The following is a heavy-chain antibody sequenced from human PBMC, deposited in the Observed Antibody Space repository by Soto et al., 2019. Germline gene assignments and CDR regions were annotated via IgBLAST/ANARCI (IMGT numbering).Heavy chain of an antibody. CDR2: ISYDGSNK. V-gene: IGHV3-30-3*01. CDR3: ARDLDVLMGRGMDV. Sequence: QVQLVESGGGVVQPGRSLRLSCAASGFTFSSYAMHWVRQAPGKGLEWVAVISYDGSNKYYADSVKGRFTISRDNSKNTLYLQMNSLRAEDTAVYYCARDLDVLMGRGMDVW. D-gene: IGHD2-8*01. J-gene: IGHJ6*01. CDR1: GFTFSSYA.